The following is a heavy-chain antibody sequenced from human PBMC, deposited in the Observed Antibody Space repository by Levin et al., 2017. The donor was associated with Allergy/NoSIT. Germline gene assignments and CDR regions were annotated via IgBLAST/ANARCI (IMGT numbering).Heavy chain of an antibody. V-gene: IGHV5-51*01. J-gene: IGHJ6*03. D-gene: IGHD3-10*01. CDR1: GYSFTTYW. Sequence: KVSCKGSGYSFTTYWIGWVRQLPGKGLEWMGIIYPGDSDTTYSPSFQGQVTISADKSISTAYLQWSSLKASDTAMYYCARLGRGVWLGDLGSRDGELGSRDNYSYYYVDVWGTGTTVTVSS. CDR3: ARLGRGVWLGDLGSRDGELGSRDNYSYYYVDV. CDR2: IYPGDSDT.